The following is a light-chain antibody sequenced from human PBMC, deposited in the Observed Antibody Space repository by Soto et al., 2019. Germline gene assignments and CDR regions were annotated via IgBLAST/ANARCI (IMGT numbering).Light chain of an antibody. V-gene: IGKV3-15*01. Sequence: IVMTQSPAALSVSPGERATLSCRASQTVSSNLAWYQQKPGQAPRLLIYGASTRATGIPGRFSGSGSGTEFTLTISGLQSEDFAVYYCQQYNRWPPLTFGGGTKVDIK. CDR1: QTVSSN. CDR3: QQYNRWPPLT. J-gene: IGKJ4*01. CDR2: GAS.